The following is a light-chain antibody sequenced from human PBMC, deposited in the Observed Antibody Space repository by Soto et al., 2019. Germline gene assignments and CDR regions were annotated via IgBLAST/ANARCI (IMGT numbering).Light chain of an antibody. Sequence: DIVMTQSPDSLAVSLGERATINCKSSQSVLYSSNNKNYLAWYQQKPGQPPKLLIYWASTRESGVPDRFSGSGSGTDFTLTISSLEPEDFAVYYCQHYGRSAIFTLGPGTTVEIK. CDR3: QHYGRSAIFT. V-gene: IGKV4-1*01. J-gene: IGKJ3*01. CDR1: QSVLYSSNNKNY. CDR2: WAS.